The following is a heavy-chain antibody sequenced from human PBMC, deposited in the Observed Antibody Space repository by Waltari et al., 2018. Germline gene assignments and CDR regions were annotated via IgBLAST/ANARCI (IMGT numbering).Heavy chain of an antibody. CDR2: INQDGSEK. V-gene: IGHV3-7*01. Sequence: EVQLVESGGGLVQPGGSLRRSCAASGFTFSSNWMTWVRQARGKGLEWVANINQDGSEKYSVESVKGRFTISRDNAKNSLYLQLNSLRADDTAVYYCTRGGDDSSWYWRNWGQGTLVTVSS. CDR1: GFTFSSNW. D-gene: IGHD6-13*01. J-gene: IGHJ4*02. CDR3: TRGGDDSSWYWRN.